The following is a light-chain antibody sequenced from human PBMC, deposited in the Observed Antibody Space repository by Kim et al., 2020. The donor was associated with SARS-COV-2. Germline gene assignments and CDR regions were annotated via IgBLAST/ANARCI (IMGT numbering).Light chain of an antibody. CDR3: SSYTTSGTVV. J-gene: IGLJ2*01. V-gene: IGLV2-14*03. CDR2: DVN. CDR1: SSFISDYNY. Sequence: QSALTQPASVSGSPGQTITISCTEASSFISDYNYVSWYQQHPDKAPKLIIFDVNKRPSGVSSRFSGSKSGNTASLTISGLQADDESDYFCSSYTTSGTVVFGGGTQLTVL.